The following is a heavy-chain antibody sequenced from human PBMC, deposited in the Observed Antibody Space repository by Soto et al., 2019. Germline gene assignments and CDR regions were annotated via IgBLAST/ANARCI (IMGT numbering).Heavy chain of an antibody. V-gene: IGHV4-39*01. Sequence: QLQLQESGPGLVKPSETLSLTCTVSGGSISSSSYYWGWIRQPPGKGLEWIGSIYYRGSTYYNPSLKSRVTRSVDTSKNQFSLKLSSVTAADTAVYYCARHGEYSSGWYAFDPWGQGTLVTVSS. CDR2: IYYRGST. J-gene: IGHJ5*02. CDR3: ARHGEYSSGWYAFDP. CDR1: GGSISSSSYY. D-gene: IGHD6-19*01.